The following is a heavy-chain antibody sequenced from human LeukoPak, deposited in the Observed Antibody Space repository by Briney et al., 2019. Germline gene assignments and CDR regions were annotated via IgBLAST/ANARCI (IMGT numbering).Heavy chain of an antibody. J-gene: IGHJ6*04. CDR2: FDPEDGET. CDR3: ATVTIVMVDYGMDV. V-gene: IGHV1-24*01. CDR1: GNTLTELS. Sequence: ASVKVSCKVSGNTLTELSMHWVRQAPGKGLEWMGGFDPEDGETIYAQKFQGRVTMTEDTSTDTAYMELSGLRSEDTAVYYCATVTIVMVDYGMDVWGEGTTVTVPS. D-gene: IGHD3-22*01.